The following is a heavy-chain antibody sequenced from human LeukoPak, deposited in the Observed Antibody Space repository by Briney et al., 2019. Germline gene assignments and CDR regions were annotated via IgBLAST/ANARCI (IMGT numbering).Heavy chain of an antibody. Sequence: GGSLRLSCAASGFTFSSYAMSWVRQAPGKGLEWVSAIVGDSVTFYTDSVKGRFTISRDNSKNTLYLQMNSLRAEDTAIYYCAKGSAQWELYDYWGQGTLVTVSS. CDR2: IVGDSVT. CDR3: AKGSAQWELYDY. CDR1: GFTFSSYA. J-gene: IGHJ4*02. V-gene: IGHV3-23*01. D-gene: IGHD4-23*01.